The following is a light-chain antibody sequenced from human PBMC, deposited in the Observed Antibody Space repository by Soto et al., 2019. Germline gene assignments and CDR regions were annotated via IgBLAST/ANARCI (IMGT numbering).Light chain of an antibody. V-gene: IGLV2-14*01. CDR3: SSYTSSSTLYV. Sequence: QSALTQPASVSGSPGQSITISCTGTSSDVGGYNYVSWYQQYPGKAPKLIIYEVSKWPSGVPNRFSGSKSGNTASLAISGLQAEDEADYYCSSYTSSSTLYVFGTGTKLTVL. CDR2: EVS. CDR1: SSDVGGYNY. J-gene: IGLJ1*01.